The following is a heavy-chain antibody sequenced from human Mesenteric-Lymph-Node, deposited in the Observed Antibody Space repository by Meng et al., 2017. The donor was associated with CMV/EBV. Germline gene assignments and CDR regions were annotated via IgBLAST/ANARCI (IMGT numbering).Heavy chain of an antibody. V-gene: IGHV3-23*03. D-gene: IGHD6-13*01. Sequence: GESLKISCAASGFTFSSYAMSWVRQAPGKGLEWVSVIYSGGSSTYYADSVKGRFTISRDNAKNSLYLQMNSLRAEDTAVYYCARGGSGIAAYYFDYWGQGTLVTVSS. J-gene: IGHJ4*02. CDR3: ARGGSGIAAYYFDY. CDR2: IYSGGSST. CDR1: GFTFSSYA.